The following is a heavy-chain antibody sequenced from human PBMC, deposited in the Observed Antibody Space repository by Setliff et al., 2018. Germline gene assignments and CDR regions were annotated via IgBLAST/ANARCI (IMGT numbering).Heavy chain of an antibody. D-gene: IGHD3-22*01. CDR1: GFSFSSFW. V-gene: IGHV3-7*03. Sequence: GGSLRLSCAASGFSFSSFWMSWVRQPPGKGLEWVANINQDGDAQFYVDSVKGRVTISRDNAKNSLYLQMNSLRAEDTAVYYCARENYYVSSGYYYGVDYWGQGTQVTVSS. CDR2: INQDGDAQ. J-gene: IGHJ4*02. CDR3: ARENYYVSSGYYYGVDY.